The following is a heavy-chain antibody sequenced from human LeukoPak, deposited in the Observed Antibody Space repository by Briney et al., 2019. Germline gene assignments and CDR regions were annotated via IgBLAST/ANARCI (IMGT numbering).Heavy chain of an antibody. CDR2: IYTSGST. CDR1: GGSISSYY. CDR3: ARARAGIAVAGTDAFDI. Sequence: SETLSLTCTVSGGSISSYYWSWIRQPAGKGLEWIGGIYTSGSTNYYPSLKSRVTMSVDTFKNQFSLKLSSVTAADTAVYYCARARAGIAVAGTDAFDIWGQGTMVTVSS. J-gene: IGHJ3*02. D-gene: IGHD6-19*01. V-gene: IGHV4-4*07.